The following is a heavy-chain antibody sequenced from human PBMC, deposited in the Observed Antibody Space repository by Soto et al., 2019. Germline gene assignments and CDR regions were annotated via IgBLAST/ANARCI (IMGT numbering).Heavy chain of an antibody. V-gene: IGHV5-51*01. D-gene: IGHD2-15*01. Sequence: LKISCKGSGYSFTSYWIGWVRQMPGKGLEWMGIIYPGDSDTRYSPSFQGQVTISADKSISTAYLQWSSLKASDTAMYYCARLSGYCSGGSCYGLNYYYYYGMDVWGQGTTVTVSS. CDR1: GYSFTSYW. J-gene: IGHJ6*02. CDR3: ARLSGYCSGGSCYGLNYYYYYGMDV. CDR2: IYPGDSDT.